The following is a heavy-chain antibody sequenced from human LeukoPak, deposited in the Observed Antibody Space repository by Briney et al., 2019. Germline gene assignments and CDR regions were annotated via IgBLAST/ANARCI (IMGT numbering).Heavy chain of an antibody. CDR3: ARDEIAAAVPTTDV. V-gene: IGHV3-7*01. CDR2: IKQDGSEK. D-gene: IGHD6-13*01. Sequence: GGSLRLSCAASGFTFSSYWMSWVRQAPGKGLEWVANIKQDGSEKYYVDSVKGRFTISRDNAKNSLYLQMNSLRAEDTAVYYCARDEIAAAVPTTDVWGQGTTVTVSS. J-gene: IGHJ6*02. CDR1: GFTFSSYW.